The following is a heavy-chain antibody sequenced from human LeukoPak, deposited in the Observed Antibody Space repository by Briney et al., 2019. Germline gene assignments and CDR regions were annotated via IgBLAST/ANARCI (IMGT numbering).Heavy chain of an antibody. Sequence: GGSLRLSCAASGFTFSSYAMSWVRQAPGKGLEWVSAISGSGGSTYYADSVKGRFTISRDNSKNTLYLQMNSLRAEDTAVYYCAKDPPLRYFDWLLGDAFDIWGQGTMVTVSS. J-gene: IGHJ3*02. D-gene: IGHD3-9*01. CDR1: GFTFSSYA. V-gene: IGHV3-23*01. CDR2: ISGSGGST. CDR3: AKDPPLRYFDWLLGDAFDI.